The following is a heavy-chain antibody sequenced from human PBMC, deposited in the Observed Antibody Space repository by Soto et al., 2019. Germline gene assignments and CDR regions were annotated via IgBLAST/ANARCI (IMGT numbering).Heavy chain of an antibody. J-gene: IGHJ4*02. V-gene: IGHV4-34*01. CDR2: INHSGST. CDR3: ARGNIQLWSEFDY. Sequence: PSETLSLTCAVYGGSFSGYYWSWIRQPPGKGLEWIGEINHSGSTNYNPSLKSRVTISVDTSKNQFSLKLSSVTAADTAVYYCARGNIQLWSEFDYWGQGTLVTVSS. D-gene: IGHD5-18*01. CDR1: GGSFSGYY.